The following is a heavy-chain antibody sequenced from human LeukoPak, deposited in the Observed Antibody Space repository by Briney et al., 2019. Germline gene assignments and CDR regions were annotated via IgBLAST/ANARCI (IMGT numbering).Heavy chain of an antibody. CDR2: IYYSGST. CDR3: ARERRDGYNYGFDY. J-gene: IGHJ4*02. D-gene: IGHD5-24*01. Sequence: SETLSLTCTVSGGSISSYYWSWVRQPPGKGLEWIGYIYYSGSTNYNPSLKSRVTISVDTSKNQFSLKLSSVTAADTAVYYCARERRDGYNYGFDYWGQGTLVTVSS. CDR1: GGSISSYY. V-gene: IGHV4-59*01.